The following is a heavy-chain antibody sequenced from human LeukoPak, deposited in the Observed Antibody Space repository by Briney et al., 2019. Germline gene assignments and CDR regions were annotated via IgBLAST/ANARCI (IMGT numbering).Heavy chain of an antibody. D-gene: IGHD3-22*01. CDR1: GGSISSGGYY. CDR2: IYYSGSA. Sequence: PSETLSLTCTVSGGSISSGGYYWSWIRQPPGKGLEWIGYIYYSGSAYYNPSLKSRVTISVDTSKNQFSLKLSSVTAADTAVYYCARVYYYDSSGYASRFDPWGQGTLVTVSS. J-gene: IGHJ5*02. CDR3: ARVYYYDSSGYASRFDP. V-gene: IGHV4-30-4*01.